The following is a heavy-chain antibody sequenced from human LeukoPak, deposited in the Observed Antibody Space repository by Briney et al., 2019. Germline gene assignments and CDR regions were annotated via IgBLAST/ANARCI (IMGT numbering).Heavy chain of an antibody. V-gene: IGHV4-59*01. D-gene: IGHD4-4*01. Sequence: SETLSLTCTVSGGSMSTYYWSWIRQSPGKGLDWIGHIYYTGTTSYNPSLKSRVSVSIDSSKNQFSLKLDSVTAADTAVYYCARHDYSNYVYFDYWGQGTLVTVSS. J-gene: IGHJ4*02. CDR3: ARHDYSNYVYFDY. CDR1: GGSMSTYY. CDR2: IYYTGTT.